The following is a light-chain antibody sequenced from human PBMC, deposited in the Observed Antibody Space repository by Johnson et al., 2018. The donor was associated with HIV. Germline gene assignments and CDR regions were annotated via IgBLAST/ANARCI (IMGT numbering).Light chain of an antibody. V-gene: IGLV1-51*01. Sequence: QSVLTQPPSVSAAPRQKVTISCSGSSSNIGNNYVSWYQQLPGTAPKLLIYDNNKRPSGIPDRFSGSKSGTSATLGITGLQTGDEADYYCGTWDSSLSGGVFGTGTKVTVL. CDR2: DNN. CDR1: SSNIGNNY. CDR3: GTWDSSLSGGV. J-gene: IGLJ1*01.